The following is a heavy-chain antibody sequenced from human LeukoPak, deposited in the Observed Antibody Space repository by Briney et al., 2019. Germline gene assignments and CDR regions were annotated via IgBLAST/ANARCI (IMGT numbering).Heavy chain of an antibody. CDR2: IWYDGSNK. V-gene: IGHV3-33*01. CDR3: ARSHSEYYDILTGSDY. CDR1: GFTFSSYG. J-gene: IGHJ4*02. D-gene: IGHD3-9*01. Sequence: PGGSLRLSCAASGFTFSSYGMHWVRQAPGKGLEGVAVIWYDGSNKYYADSVKGRFTISRDNSKNTLYLQMNSLRAEDTAVYYCARSHSEYYDILTGSDYWGQGTLVTVSS.